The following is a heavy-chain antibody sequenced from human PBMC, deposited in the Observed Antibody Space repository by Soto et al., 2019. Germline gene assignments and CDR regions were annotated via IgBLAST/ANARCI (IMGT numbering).Heavy chain of an antibody. V-gene: IGHV3-23*01. D-gene: IGHD3-3*01. CDR1: GFTFSTYW. CDR3: AKRWGNRFLEPRDYFDF. J-gene: IGHJ4*02. CDR2: ISGSGGST. Sequence: PGGSRSLSCVCSGFTFSTYWMHLVRPVPGEGLEWVSAISGSGGSTYYADSVKGRFTISRDNSKNTLYLQISSLRAEDTAVYYCAKRWGNRFLEPRDYFDFWGRGTLVTVS.